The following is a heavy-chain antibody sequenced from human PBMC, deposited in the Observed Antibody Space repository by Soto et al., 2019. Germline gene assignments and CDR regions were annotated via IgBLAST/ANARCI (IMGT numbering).Heavy chain of an antibody. Sequence: ASVKVSCNASGYTSTSYAMHWVRQAPGQRLEWMGWINAGNGNTKYSQKCQGRVTITRDTSASTAYMKQSSLRSEDTAVYYWSQNYYDSSGYYIDFQHWGQGTLVTVSS. CDR2: INAGNGNT. CDR1: GYTSTSYA. J-gene: IGHJ1*01. D-gene: IGHD3-22*01. CDR3: SQNYYDSSGYYIDFQH. V-gene: IGHV1-3*01.